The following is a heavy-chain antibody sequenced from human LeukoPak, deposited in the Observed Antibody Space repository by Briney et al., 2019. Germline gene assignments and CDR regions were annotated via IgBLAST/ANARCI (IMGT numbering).Heavy chain of an antibody. V-gene: IGHV3-23*05. Sequence: GGSLRLSCAASEFIFSDYSMGWVRQAPGKGLEWVSTIDKTAYPTFYADSVKGRFTISRDNPQNTLYLQMNSLRTEHTPVYFCAKFDGATITGWFNDYWGQGILVTVSS. CDR3: AKFDGATITGWFNDY. D-gene: IGHD6-19*01. CDR2: IDKTAYPT. CDR1: EFIFSDYS. J-gene: IGHJ4*02.